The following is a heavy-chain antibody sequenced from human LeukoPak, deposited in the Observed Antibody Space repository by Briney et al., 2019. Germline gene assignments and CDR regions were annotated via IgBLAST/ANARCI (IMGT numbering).Heavy chain of an antibody. Sequence: GGSLRLSCAASGFTFSDYYMSWIRQAPGKGLEWVSHISSSGSDINYADSVKGRFTISRDNAKNSLYLQMNSLRAEDTAVYYCARVGPGRYCSSTSCFRYYYYYMDVWGKGTTVTISS. D-gene: IGHD2-2*01. CDR3: ARVGPGRYCSSTSCFRYYYYYMDV. J-gene: IGHJ6*03. CDR1: GFTFSDYY. CDR2: ISSSGSDI. V-gene: IGHV3-11*04.